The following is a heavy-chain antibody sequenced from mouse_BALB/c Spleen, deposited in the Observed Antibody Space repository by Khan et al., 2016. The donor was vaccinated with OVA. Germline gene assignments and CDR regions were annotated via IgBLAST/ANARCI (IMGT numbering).Heavy chain of an antibody. J-gene: IGHJ3*01. D-gene: IGHD2-1*01. CDR3: ARGRGNSRFAY. V-gene: IGHV1S137*01. CDR2: ISTSYGDA. CDR1: GYTFTDYA. Sequence: QVQLQQSGAELVRPGVSVKISCKGSGYTFTDYAMHWVKQSHAKSLEWIGVISTSYGDADYNQKFKGKATMTVDKSSSTAYMELARLTSEDSAIDYCARGRGNSRFAYWGQGTLVTVSA.